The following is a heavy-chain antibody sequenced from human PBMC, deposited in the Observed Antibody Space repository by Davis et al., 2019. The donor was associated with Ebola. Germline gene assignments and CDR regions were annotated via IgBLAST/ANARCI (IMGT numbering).Heavy chain of an antibody. CDR2: MNPNSGNT. J-gene: IGHJ5*02. V-gene: IGHV1-8*01. CDR3: AKGRGRYCNNICSWFDP. CDR1: GYTFLDYE. D-gene: IGHD2-8*01. Sequence: ASVPVSCKTSGYTFLDYEIDWVRQATGQGLEWMGWMNPNSGNTGYAQKLQGRITVTRNTSISTAYMEMSSLRSDDTAVYYCAKGRGRYCNNICSWFDPWGQGTLVTVSS.